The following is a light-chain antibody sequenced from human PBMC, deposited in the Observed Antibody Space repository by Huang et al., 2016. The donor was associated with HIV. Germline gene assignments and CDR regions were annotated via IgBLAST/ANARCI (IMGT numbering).Light chain of an antibody. CDR2: EVS. V-gene: IGKV2D-29*02. J-gene: IGKJ1*01. CDR1: QSLLYDDGKTY. Sequence: EIVMTQTPLSLSVTPGQPASMSCNSSQSLLYDDGKTYLYWFHQKPGQSPHLLSYEVSKRLSGVPDRFSGSGSGTDFTLRISRVEAADVGIYYCMQSKQFPLRFGQGTKVEIK. CDR3: MQSKQFPLR.